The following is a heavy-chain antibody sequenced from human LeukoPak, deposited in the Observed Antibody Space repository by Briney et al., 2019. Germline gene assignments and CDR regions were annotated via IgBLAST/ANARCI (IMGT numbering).Heavy chain of an antibody. V-gene: IGHV4-39*01. CDR2: ISYSGST. D-gene: IGHD6-6*01. J-gene: IGHJ6*03. CDR3: ARRSSSSGYYYYMDV. Sequence: SGTLSLTCTVSGGSINSNNYFWGWFRQPPGKGLEWIGSISYSGSTYYNPSVQSRVTISEDTSRNQFFLKLTSLTAADTAVFYCARRSSSSGYYYYMDVWGKGTTVTVSS. CDR1: GGSINSNNYF.